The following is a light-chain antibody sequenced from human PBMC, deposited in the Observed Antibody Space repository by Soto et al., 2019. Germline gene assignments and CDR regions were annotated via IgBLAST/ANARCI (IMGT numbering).Light chain of an antibody. CDR1: QGVSRK. Sequence: DIVMTQSPATLSVAPGERVTFSCRASQGVSRKLAWYQHKPGQAPRLLISGASTGATGIPARFSGSGSGTEFTLTISNLQAEDSAVYHCHQYSNTFRTFGQGTKVDIK. CDR2: GAS. CDR3: HQYSNTFRT. V-gene: IGKV3-15*01. J-gene: IGKJ1*01.